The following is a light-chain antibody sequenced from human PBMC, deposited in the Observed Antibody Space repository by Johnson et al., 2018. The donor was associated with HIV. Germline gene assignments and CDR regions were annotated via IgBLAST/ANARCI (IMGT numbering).Light chain of an antibody. Sequence: QSLLTQPHSVSAAPGQKVTISCSGSSSNIGNNYVSWYQQLPGTAPKLLIYDNNKRPSGISDRFSGSKSGTSATLGITGLQTGEEADYYCGTWDSSLRVGFFGTGTNVTVL. V-gene: IGLV1-51*01. J-gene: IGLJ1*01. CDR2: DNN. CDR1: SSNIGNNY. CDR3: GTWDSSLRVGF.